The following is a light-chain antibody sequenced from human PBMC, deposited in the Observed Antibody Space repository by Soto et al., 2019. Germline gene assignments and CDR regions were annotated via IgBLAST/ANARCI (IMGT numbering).Light chain of an antibody. CDR3: QQSHSSPPT. CDR2: AAS. J-gene: IGKJ1*01. CDR1: QSISNF. V-gene: IGKV1-39*01. Sequence: DIQMTQSPSSLSASVGDRVTITCRASQSISNFLNWYQQRQGQVPKLLIYAASNLHTDVPARFSGSGSGTDFTLTITSLQPEDSTTYYCQQSHSSPPTFGQGTKVEIK.